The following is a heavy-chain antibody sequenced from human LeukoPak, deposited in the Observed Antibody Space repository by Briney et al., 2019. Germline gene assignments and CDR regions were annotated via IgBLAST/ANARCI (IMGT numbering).Heavy chain of an antibody. CDR3: ARHLPLRYFDWLLHFDY. CDR2: IYYSGST. J-gene: IGHJ4*02. V-gene: IGHV4-59*08. D-gene: IGHD3-9*01. CDR1: GGSISSYY. Sequence: TSETLSLTCTVSGGSISSYYWSWIRQPPGKGLEWIGYIYYSGSTNYNPSLKSRVTISVDTSKNQFSLKLSSVTAADTAVYYCARHLPLRYFDWLLHFDYWGQGTLVTVSS.